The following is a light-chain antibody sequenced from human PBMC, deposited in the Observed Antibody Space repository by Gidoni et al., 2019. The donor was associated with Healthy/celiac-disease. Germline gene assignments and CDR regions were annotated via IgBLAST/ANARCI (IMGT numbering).Light chain of an antibody. Sequence: EIVLTPSPGTLSLSQGDRATLSCRASQSVSSSYLAWYQQKPGQAPRLLIYGASSSATGIPDRFSGSGSGTDFTLTISRLEPEDFAVYYCQQYGSSPYTFGQXTKLEI. J-gene: IGKJ2*01. CDR3: QQYGSSPYT. V-gene: IGKV3-20*01. CDR2: GAS. CDR1: QSVSSSY.